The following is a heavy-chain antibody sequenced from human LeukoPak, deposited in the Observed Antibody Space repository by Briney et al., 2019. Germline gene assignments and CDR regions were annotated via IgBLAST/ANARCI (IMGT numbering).Heavy chain of an antibody. CDR1: GFTFDDYG. J-gene: IGHJ6*03. V-gene: IGHV3-7*01. CDR2: IKQDGSEK. D-gene: IGHD5-18*01. CDR3: SRGRDRGVQEWLRYHYYMDV. Sequence: GGSLRLSCAASGFTFDDYGMTWVRQAPGKGLEWVANIKQDGSEKYYVDSVKGRFSVSRDNAKNSLYLQMNSLRAEDTAVYYCSRGRDRGVQEWLRYHYYMDVWGKGTTVT.